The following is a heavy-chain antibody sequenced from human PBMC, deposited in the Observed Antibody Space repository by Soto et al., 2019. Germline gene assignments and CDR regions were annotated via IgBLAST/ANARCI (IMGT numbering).Heavy chain of an antibody. Sequence: GESLKLSCKGSGYSFTSYWISWVRQMPGKGLEWMGRIDPSDSYTNCSPSFQGHVTISADKSISTAYLQGSSLKASDTAMYYCAASADPAAISYYYGMDVWGQGTTVTV. CDR1: GYSFTSYW. D-gene: IGHD2-2*01. CDR2: IDPSDSYT. V-gene: IGHV5-10-1*01. J-gene: IGHJ6*02. CDR3: AASADPAAISYYYGMDV.